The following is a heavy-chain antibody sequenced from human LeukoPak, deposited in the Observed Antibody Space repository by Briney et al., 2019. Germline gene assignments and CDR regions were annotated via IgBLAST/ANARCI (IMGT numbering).Heavy chain of an antibody. V-gene: IGHV3-30-3*01. J-gene: IGHJ4*02. CDR2: ISYDGSNK. Sequence: GGSLRLSCAASGFTFSSYAMPWVRQAPGKGLEWVAVISYDGSNKYYADSVKGRFTISRDNAKNSLYLQMNSLRAEDTAVYYCARAPPNWGQGTLVTVSS. CDR1: GFTFSSYA. CDR3: ARAPPN.